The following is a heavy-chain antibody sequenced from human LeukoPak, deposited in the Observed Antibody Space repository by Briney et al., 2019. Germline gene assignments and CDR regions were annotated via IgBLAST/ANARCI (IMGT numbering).Heavy chain of an antibody. CDR3: ATGRELDYSSSSDRTFDY. Sequence: APVKVSCKASGYTLTGYYMHWVRQAPGQGLEWMGWINPNSGGTKYAQKFQDRVTMTRDTSISTAYMELSSLRSDDTAVYYCATGRELDYSSSSDRTFDYWGQGTLVTVSS. CDR1: GYTLTGYY. CDR2: INPNSGGT. J-gene: IGHJ4*02. V-gene: IGHV1-2*02. D-gene: IGHD6-6*01.